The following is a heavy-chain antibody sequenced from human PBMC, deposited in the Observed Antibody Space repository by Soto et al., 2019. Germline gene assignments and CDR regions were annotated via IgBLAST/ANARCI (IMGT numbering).Heavy chain of an antibody. CDR2: IISKTHGGKI. CDR3: TTEYYYGMDV. V-gene: IGHV3-15*07. CDR1: GFTFSNAW. J-gene: IGHJ6*02. Sequence: EVQLVESGGGLVKPGGSLRLSCAASGFTFSNAWMNWVRQAPGKGLEWVGRIISKTHGGKIEYAAPVKGRFTISRDDSKTTISLQMNSLTIEDTAVYFCTTEYYYGMDVWGQGTTVTVSS.